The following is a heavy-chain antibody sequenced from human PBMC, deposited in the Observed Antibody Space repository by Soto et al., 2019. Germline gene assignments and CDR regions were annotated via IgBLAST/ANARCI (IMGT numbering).Heavy chain of an antibody. CDR1: GYSVTSYW. V-gene: IGHV5-51*01. Sequence: GDSLKIACKGSGYSVTSYWIGWLRRMRGKGLEWMGIIYPGDSDTRYSPSFQGQVTISADKSISTAYLQWSSLKASDTAMYYCARQASTIFGVVKDYYYSSGMDGWGQGTTVTVSS. CDR3: ARQASTIFGVVKDYYYSSGMDG. J-gene: IGHJ6*02. CDR2: IYPGDSDT. D-gene: IGHD3-3*01.